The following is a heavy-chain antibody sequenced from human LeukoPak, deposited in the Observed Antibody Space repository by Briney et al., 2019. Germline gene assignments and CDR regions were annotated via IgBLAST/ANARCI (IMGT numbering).Heavy chain of an antibody. J-gene: IGHJ4*02. CDR2: ISSSGSTI. CDR1: GFTFSDYY. Sequence: TGGSLRLSCAASGFTFSDYYMSWIRQAPGKGLEWVSYISSSGSTIYYADSVKGRFTIFRDNSKNSLYLQMNSLRAEDTAVYYCARDHGGRYSGYDLEHFDYWGQGTLVTVSS. V-gene: IGHV3-11*04. D-gene: IGHD5-12*01. CDR3: ARDHGGRYSGYDLEHFDY.